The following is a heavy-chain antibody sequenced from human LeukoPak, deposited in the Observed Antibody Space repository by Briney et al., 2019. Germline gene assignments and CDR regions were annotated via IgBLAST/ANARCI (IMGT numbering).Heavy chain of an antibody. CDR2: VSSDGSST. V-gene: IGHV3-74*01. D-gene: IGHD5-18*01. Sequence: GGSLRLSCAASGFTFSSYWVHWVRQAPGKGLVWVSRVSSDGSSTTYADSVKGRFTISRDNAKNTLYLQMNSLRAEDTAVYYCAKAFGGYSQGCFDPWGQGTLVTVSS. CDR1: GFTFSSYW. J-gene: IGHJ5*02. CDR3: AKAFGGYSQGCFDP.